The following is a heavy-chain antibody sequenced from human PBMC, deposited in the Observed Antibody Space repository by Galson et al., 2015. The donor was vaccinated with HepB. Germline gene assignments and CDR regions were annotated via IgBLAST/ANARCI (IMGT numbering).Heavy chain of an antibody. CDR1: GYTFSSYS. V-gene: IGHV1-18*01. J-gene: IGHJ5*02. Sequence: SVKVSCKASGYTFSSYSITWVRQTPGQGLEWMGWINPYNRNTDYARQLQGRVTVTTDTSTSTAYMELKSLRSDDTAVYYCARRALVVVVDATQNNWFDPWGQGTLVTVSS. CDR3: ARRALVVVVDATQNNWFDP. D-gene: IGHD2-15*01. CDR2: INPYNRNT.